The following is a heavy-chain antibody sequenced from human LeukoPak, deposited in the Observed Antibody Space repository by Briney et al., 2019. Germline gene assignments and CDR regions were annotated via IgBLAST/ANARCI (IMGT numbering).Heavy chain of an antibody. CDR3: ARDRRGALLWFGESFSY. CDR1: GYTFTSYG. D-gene: IGHD3-10*01. V-gene: IGHV1-18*01. J-gene: IGHJ4*02. Sequence: GASVKVSCKASGYTFTSYGISWVRQAPGQGPEWMGWISGYNGNSNYAQKRQGRVTMTTDTSRSTAYMELRSLRSDDTAVCYCARDRRGALLWFGESFSYWGQGTLVTVSS. CDR2: ISGYNGNS.